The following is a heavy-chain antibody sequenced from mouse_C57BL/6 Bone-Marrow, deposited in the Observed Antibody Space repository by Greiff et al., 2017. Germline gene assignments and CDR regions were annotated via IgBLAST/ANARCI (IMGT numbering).Heavy chain of an antibody. CDR3: TDYSNYVYWYFDV. CDR1: GFTFSNYW. J-gene: IGHJ1*03. D-gene: IGHD2-5*01. Sequence: EVHLVESGGGLVQPGGSMKLSCVASGFTFSNYWMNWVRQSPEKGLEWVAQIRLKSDNDATHYAESVKGRFTISRDDSKSSVYLQMNNLRAEDTVIYYCTDYSNYVYWYFDVWGTGTTVTVSS. CDR2: IRLKSDNDAT. V-gene: IGHV6-3*01.